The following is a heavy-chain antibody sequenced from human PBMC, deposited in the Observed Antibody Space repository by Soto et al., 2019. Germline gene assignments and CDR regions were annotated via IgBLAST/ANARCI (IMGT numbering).Heavy chain of an antibody. J-gene: IGHJ4*02. CDR2: INHSGST. Sequence: SETLSLTCAVYGGSFSGYYWSWIRQPPGKGLEWIGEINHSGSTNYNPSLKSRVTISVDTSKNQFSLKLSSVSAADTAVYFCARHGLSITVFGVVSGPDYWGQGTLVTVSS. V-gene: IGHV4-34*01. CDR1: GGSFSGYY. CDR3: ARHGLSITVFGVVSGPDY. D-gene: IGHD3-3*01.